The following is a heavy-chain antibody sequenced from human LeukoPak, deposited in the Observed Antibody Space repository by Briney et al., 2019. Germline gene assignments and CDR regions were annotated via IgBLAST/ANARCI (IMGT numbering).Heavy chain of an antibody. Sequence: PGGSLRLSCAASGFTFSSYGMHWVRQAPGKGLEWVVVISYDGSNKYYADSVKGRFTISRDNSKNTLYLQMNSLRAEDTAVYYCAKEINNSGYLVIDYWGQGTLVTVSS. CDR1: GFTFSSYG. D-gene: IGHD3-22*01. V-gene: IGHV3-30*18. J-gene: IGHJ4*02. CDR3: AKEINNSGYLVIDY. CDR2: ISYDGSNK.